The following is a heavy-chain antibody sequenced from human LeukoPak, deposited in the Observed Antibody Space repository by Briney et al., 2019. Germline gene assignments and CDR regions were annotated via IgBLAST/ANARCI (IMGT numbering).Heavy chain of an antibody. V-gene: IGHV3-23*01. CDR2: ISGSGGST. CDR1: GFTFSSYA. CDR3: AKESPYDFWSGSNWFDP. Sequence: GGSLRLSCAASGFTFSSYAMSWVRQAPGKGLEWVSAISGSGGSTYHADSVKGRFTISRDNSKNTLYLQMNSLRAEDTAVYYCAKESPYDFWSGSNWFDPWGQGTLVTVSS. D-gene: IGHD3-3*01. J-gene: IGHJ5*02.